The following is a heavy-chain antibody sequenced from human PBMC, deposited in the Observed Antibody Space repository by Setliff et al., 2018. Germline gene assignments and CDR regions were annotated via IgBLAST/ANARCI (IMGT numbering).Heavy chain of an antibody. CDR3: ARDLAYCGGDCYSYYFDY. Sequence: ASVKVSCKASGYTFTSYGISWVRQAPGQGLEWMGWISAYNGNTNYAQKLQGRVTMTTDTSTSTAYMELRSLRSDDTAVYYCARDLAYCGGDCYSYYFDYWVPETLLVTVS. CDR1: GYTFTSYG. CDR2: ISAYNGNT. D-gene: IGHD2-21*02. J-gene: IGHJ4*03. V-gene: IGHV1-18*01.